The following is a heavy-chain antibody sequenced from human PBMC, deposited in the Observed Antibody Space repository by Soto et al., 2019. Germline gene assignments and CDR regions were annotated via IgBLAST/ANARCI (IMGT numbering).Heavy chain of an antibody. Sequence: GESLQISCTGSGDSLTNYWVSWVRQMTGKGLEWMGIIYPGDSDTRYSPSLQGQVTISADKSTTTAYLQWSSLRASDTAMYYCARHRGLGYRSTWDYYYAMNVWGQGTPVTVSS. CDR2: IYPGDSDT. D-gene: IGHD6-13*01. CDR3: ARHRGLGYRSTWDYYYAMNV. V-gene: IGHV5-51*01. CDR1: GDSLTNYW. J-gene: IGHJ6*02.